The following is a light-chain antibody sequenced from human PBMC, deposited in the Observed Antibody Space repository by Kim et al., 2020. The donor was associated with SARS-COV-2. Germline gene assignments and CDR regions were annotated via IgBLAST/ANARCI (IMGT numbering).Light chain of an antibody. CDR1: QDISNY. CDR3: QQYDNLALT. Sequence: ASVGDRDTITCQASQDISNYLSLYQHKPGKPPKLLIYDASYLETGVPSRVSGGGSGTDFTFTNSGLQPEDFASDYCQQYDNLALTFGGGTKVDIK. CDR2: DAS. J-gene: IGKJ4*01. V-gene: IGKV1-33*01.